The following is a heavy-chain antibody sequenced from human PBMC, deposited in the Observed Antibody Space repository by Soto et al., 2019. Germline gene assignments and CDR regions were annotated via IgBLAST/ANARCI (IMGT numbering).Heavy chain of an antibody. CDR3: ARAIFRAARRRYYYYGMDV. CDR2: IIPIFGTA. CDR1: GGTFSSYA. J-gene: IGHJ6*02. Sequence: SVKVSCKASGGTFSSYAISWVRQAPGQGLEWMGGIIPIFGTANYAQKFQGRVTITADESTSTAYMELSSLRSEDTAVYYCARAIFRAARRRYYYYGMDVWGQGNTVTVSS. V-gene: IGHV1-69*13. D-gene: IGHD3-9*01.